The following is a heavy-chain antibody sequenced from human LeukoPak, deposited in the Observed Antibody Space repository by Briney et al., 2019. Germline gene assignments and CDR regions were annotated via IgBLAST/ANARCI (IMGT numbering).Heavy chain of an antibody. CDR3: ASSTYSGSHWDAFDI. CDR2: IRYDGSNK. V-gene: IGHV3-30*02. J-gene: IGHJ3*02. Sequence: PGGSLRLSCAASGFTFSSYGMHWVRQAPGKGLEWVAFIRYDGSNKYYADSVKGRFTTSRDNAKNTLYLQMNSLRAEDTAVYYCASSTYSGSHWDAFDIWGQGTMVTVSS. D-gene: IGHD1-26*01. CDR1: GFTFSSYG.